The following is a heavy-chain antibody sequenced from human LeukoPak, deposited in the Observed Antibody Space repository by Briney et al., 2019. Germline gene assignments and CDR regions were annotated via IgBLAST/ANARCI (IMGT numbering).Heavy chain of an antibody. CDR2: ISYDGSNK. CDR3: AKEYDSSNYYYLACDY. V-gene: IGHV3-30*18. J-gene: IGHJ4*02. Sequence: SLRLADGACGVTGKRVGMRGRRQAQNKGLEWVAVISYDGSNKYYADSVKGRFTISRDNSKNTLYLQMDSLRAEDTAVYYCAKEYDSSNYYYLACDYWGQGTLVTVSS. CDR1: GVTGKRVG. D-gene: IGHD3-22*01.